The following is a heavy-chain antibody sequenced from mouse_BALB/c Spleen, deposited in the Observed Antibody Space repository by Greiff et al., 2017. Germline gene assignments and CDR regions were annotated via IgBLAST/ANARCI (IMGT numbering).Heavy chain of an antibody. CDR2: INPGSGGT. Sequence: QVQLKESGAELVRPGTSVKVSCKASGYAFTNYLIEWVKQRPGQGLEWIGVINPGSGGTNYNEKFKGKATLTADKSSSTAYMQLSSLTSDDSAVYFCARGTTATPFDYWGQGTTLTVSS. CDR3: ARGTTATPFDY. J-gene: IGHJ2*01. CDR1: GYAFTNYL. D-gene: IGHD1-2*01. V-gene: IGHV1-54*01.